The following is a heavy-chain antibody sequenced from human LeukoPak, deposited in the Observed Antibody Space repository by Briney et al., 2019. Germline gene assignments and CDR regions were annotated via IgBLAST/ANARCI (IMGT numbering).Heavy chain of an antibody. J-gene: IGHJ4*02. CDR1: AFTFSSYA. Sequence: GGSLRFYSAAAAFTFSSYAMSWVRQAPGQGLEWGSAISGSGGSTYYADSVKGRFTISRDNSKNTLYLQMNSLRAEDTAVYYCAKGNNYYGSDLFDYWGQGTLVTVSS. V-gene: IGHV3-23*01. CDR2: ISGSGGST. CDR3: AKGNNYYGSDLFDY. D-gene: IGHD3-10*01.